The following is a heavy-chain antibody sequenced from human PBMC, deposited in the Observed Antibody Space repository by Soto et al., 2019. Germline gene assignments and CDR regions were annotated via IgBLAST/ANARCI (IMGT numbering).Heavy chain of an antibody. CDR1: GGTFSSYA. D-gene: IGHD5-12*01. CDR2: IIPIFGTA. CDR3: ATSRGENRDGYNYRYYFDY. V-gene: IGHV1-69*06. Sequence: SVKVSCKASGGTFSSYAISWVRQAPGQGLEWMGGIIPIFGTANYAQKFQGRVTITADKSTSTAYMELSSLRSEDTAVYYCATSRGENRDGYNYRYYFDYWGQGTLVTVSS. J-gene: IGHJ4*02.